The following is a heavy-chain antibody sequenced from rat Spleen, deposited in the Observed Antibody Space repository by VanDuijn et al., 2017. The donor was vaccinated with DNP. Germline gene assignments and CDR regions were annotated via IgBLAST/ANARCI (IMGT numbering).Heavy chain of an antibody. D-gene: IGHD1-11*01. CDR2: ISYSDKT. V-gene: IGHV3-1*01. Sequence: EVQLQESGPGLVKPSQSLSLTCSVTGYSISSNYWGWIRKLPGNKMEWMGYISYSDKTNYNPSLKSRISISRDTSKNQFFLQLNSVTTEDTATYYCARLEFGGYTYYFDYWGQGVMVTVSS. CDR1: GYSISSNY. CDR3: ARLEFGGYTYYFDY. J-gene: IGHJ2*01.